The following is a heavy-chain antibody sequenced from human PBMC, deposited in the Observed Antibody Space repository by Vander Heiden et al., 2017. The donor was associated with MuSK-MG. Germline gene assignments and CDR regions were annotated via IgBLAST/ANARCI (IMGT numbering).Heavy chain of an antibody. J-gene: IGHJ4*02. D-gene: IGHD3-10*01. Sequence: VQLGQSGAEVHKPGKSLKTSCQDSGDTFNNSWFGWVRQMPGKGLEWMGIIYPGDSDTRYSQSFPGQVTRSADKSSSTVYLQWSSLKASDTDMYYGARSGVVRGIREIDYWGQGTLVTVSS. CDR3: ARSGVVRGIREIDY. CDR1: GDTFNNSW. V-gene: IGHV5-51*01. CDR2: IYPGDSDT.